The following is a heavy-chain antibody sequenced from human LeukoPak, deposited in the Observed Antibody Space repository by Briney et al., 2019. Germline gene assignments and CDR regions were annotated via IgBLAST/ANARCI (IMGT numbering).Heavy chain of an antibody. J-gene: IGHJ3*02. V-gene: IGHV1-2*02. CDR3: ARDGLYCTNGVCSSDI. D-gene: IGHD2-8*01. CDR1: GYTFTGYY. CDR2: INPNSGGT. Sequence: ASVKVSCKASGYTFTGYYMHWVRQAPGQGLEWMGWINPNSGGTNYAQKFQGRVTMTRDTSTSTVYMELTSLRSADTAVYYCARDGLYCTNGVCSSDIWGQGTLVTVSS.